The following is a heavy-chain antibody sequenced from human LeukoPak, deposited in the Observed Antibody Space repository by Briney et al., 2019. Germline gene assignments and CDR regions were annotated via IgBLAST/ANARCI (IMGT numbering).Heavy chain of an antibody. CDR2: INPNSGGT. CDR1: GYTFTGYY. V-gene: IGHV1-2*02. J-gene: IGHJ3*02. Sequence: ASVKVSCKASGYTFTGYYMHWVRQAPGQGLEWMGWINPNSGGTNYAQKFQGRVTMTRDTSISTAYMELSRLRSDDTAVYYCAKSYDYVWGSYRSGAFDICGQGTMVTVS. CDR3: AKSYDYVWGSYRSGAFDI. D-gene: IGHD3-16*02.